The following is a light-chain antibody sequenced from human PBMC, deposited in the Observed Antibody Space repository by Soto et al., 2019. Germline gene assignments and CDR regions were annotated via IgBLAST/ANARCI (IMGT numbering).Light chain of an antibody. CDR2: KAS. Sequence: QMTQSPSTLSAAVGDSVTITCRARQSLSNWLAWYQQKPGKAPKLLIYKASSLQSGVPSRFSGSRSGTEFTLTISSLQPDDFATYYCQLFNRDFGPGTTVDIK. J-gene: IGKJ3*01. V-gene: IGKV1-5*03. CDR3: QLFNRD. CDR1: QSLSNW.